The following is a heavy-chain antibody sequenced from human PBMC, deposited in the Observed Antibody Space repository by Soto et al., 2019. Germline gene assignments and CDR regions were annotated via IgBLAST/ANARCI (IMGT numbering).Heavy chain of an antibody. CDR1: GGAVSRGGYS. D-gene: IGHD2-2*01. Sequence: TLSLTCAVSGGAVSRGGYSWSWIRQPPGKGLEWIGYIYHSGSTNYNPSLKSRVTISVDRSKIQFPLKLSSVTAADTAVYYCARAPGIVFVTVGLNPYYFDFWGQGTLVTVSS. J-gene: IGHJ4*02. V-gene: IGHV4-30-2*01. CDR3: ARAPGIVFVTVGLNPYYFDF. CDR2: IYHSGST.